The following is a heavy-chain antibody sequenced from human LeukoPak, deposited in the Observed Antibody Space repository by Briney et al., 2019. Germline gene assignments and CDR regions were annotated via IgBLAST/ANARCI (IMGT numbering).Heavy chain of an antibody. CDR2: MCYSGDT. J-gene: IGHJ4*02. Sequence: SETLSLTCTVSGASINSGRYYWGWIRQPPGKGLEWIGSMCYSGDTYYNPSLKSRVTVSVDTSKKQFSLKLSSVTAADTAVYYCARDHGNSAWYYYWGQGTLVTVSS. CDR1: GASINSGRYY. D-gene: IGHD6-13*01. V-gene: IGHV4-39*07. CDR3: ARDHGNSAWYYY.